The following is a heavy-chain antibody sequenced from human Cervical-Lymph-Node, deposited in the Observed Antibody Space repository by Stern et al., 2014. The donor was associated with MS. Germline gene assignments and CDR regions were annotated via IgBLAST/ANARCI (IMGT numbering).Heavy chain of an antibody. CDR2: VYYNGTT. J-gene: IGHJ4*02. CDR3: ARHSVGVKDFDS. CDR1: GGSIRTFS. D-gene: IGHD4-23*01. V-gene: IGHV4-59*01. Sequence: QLQLQESGPGLVKPSETLSLTCTVSGGSIRTFSWSWIPQPPGRGLEWIGCVYYNGTTTHTPSLKSRVTMSVDTSKSQLSLRLHSVTAADTAVYYCARHSVGVKDFDSWGQGTLVTVSS.